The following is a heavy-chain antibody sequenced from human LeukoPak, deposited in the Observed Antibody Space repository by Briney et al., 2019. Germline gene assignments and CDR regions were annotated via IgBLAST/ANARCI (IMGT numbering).Heavy chain of an antibody. CDR3: ARGSRVYYYDSSGHRY. CDR1: GYTFTSYG. J-gene: IGHJ4*02. Sequence: ASVKVSCKASGYTFTSYGISWVRQAPGQGLEWMGWISAYNGNTNYAQKLQGRVTMTTDTSTSTAYMELRSLRSDDTAVYYCARGSRVYYYDSSGHRYWGQGTLVTVSS. CDR2: ISAYNGNT. V-gene: IGHV1-18*01. D-gene: IGHD3-22*01.